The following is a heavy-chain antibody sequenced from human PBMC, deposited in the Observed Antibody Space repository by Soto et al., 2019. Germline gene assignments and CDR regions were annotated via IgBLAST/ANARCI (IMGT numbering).Heavy chain of an antibody. CDR2: IYHSGST. D-gene: IGHD3-3*01. J-gene: IGHJ5*02. Sequence: SETLSLTCAVSSGSISSSNWWSWVRQPPGKGLEWIGEIYHSGSTNYNPSLKSRVTISVDKSKNQFSLKLSSVTAADTAVYYCARHFTPGSMLIFWSGYSRSGYFDPWGQGTLVTVSS. CDR1: SGSISSSNW. CDR3: ARHFTPGSMLIFWSGYSRSGYFDP. V-gene: IGHV4-4*02.